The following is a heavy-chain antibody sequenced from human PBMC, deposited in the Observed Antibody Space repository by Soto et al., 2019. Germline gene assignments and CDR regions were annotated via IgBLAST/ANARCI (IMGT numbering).Heavy chain of an antibody. Sequence: SETLSLTCTVSGGSISSYDWSWIRHPPGTGLEWIGYIYYSGSTNYNPSRKSRVTISVDTSKNQFSLKLSSVTAADTAVYYCARGSGLRFLEWLLGAFDIWGQGTMVTVSS. CDR2: IYYSGST. J-gene: IGHJ3*02. D-gene: IGHD3-3*01. CDR1: GGSISSYD. CDR3: ARGSGLRFLEWLLGAFDI. V-gene: IGHV4-59*01.